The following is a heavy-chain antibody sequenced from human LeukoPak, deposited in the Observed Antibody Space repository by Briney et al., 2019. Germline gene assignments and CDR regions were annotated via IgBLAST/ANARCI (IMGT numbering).Heavy chain of an antibody. Sequence: GGSLRLSCAASGFTFSSYWMHWVRQAPGKGLVWVSRINSDGSSTSYADSVKGRFTISRDNAKNSLYLQMNSLRAEDTAVYYCARDRGGYDLPYYMDVWGKGTTVTVSS. CDR2: INSDGSST. CDR3: ARDRGGYDLPYYMDV. D-gene: IGHD5-12*01. J-gene: IGHJ6*03. V-gene: IGHV3-74*01. CDR1: GFTFSSYW.